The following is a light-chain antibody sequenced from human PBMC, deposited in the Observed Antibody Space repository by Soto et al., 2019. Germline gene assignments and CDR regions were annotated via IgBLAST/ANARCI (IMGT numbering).Light chain of an antibody. CDR1: SSDVGNYNY. J-gene: IGLJ3*02. CDR2: EVN. V-gene: IGLV2-8*01. Sequence: QSVLTQPPSASGSPGQSVTISCTGTSSDVGNYNYVSWYQQYPGKAPKLMIYEVNKRPSGVPERFSGSKSGNTASLTVSGLQAEDEADYYCTSYAAGKNVVFGGGTKLTVL. CDR3: TSYAAGKNVV.